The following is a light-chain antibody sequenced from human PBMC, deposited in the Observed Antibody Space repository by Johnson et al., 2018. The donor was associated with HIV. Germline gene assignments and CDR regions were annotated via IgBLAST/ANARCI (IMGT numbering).Light chain of an antibody. CDR1: SSNIGNNY. CDR3: GTWDSSLSAPYV. Sequence: QSMLTQPPSVSAAPGQKVTISCSGSSSNIGNNYVSWYQQLPGTAPKLLIYEKNKRPSGIPDRFSGSKSGTSATLGITGLQTGDEADYYCGTWDSSLSAPYVFGTETTVTVL. CDR2: EKN. V-gene: IGLV1-51*02. J-gene: IGLJ1*01.